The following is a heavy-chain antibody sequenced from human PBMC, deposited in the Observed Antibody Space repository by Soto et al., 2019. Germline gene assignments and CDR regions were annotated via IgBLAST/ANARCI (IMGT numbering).Heavy chain of an antibody. J-gene: IGHJ4*02. D-gene: IGHD5-12*01. CDR3: ASGAHRVVAY. CDR2: INHSGST. V-gene: IGHV4-34*01. CDR1: GGSFSGYY. Sequence: SETLSLTCAVYGGSFSGYYWSWIRQPPGKGLEWIGEINHSGSTNYNPSLKSRVTISVDTSKNQFSLKLSSVTAADTAVYYCASGAHRVVAYWGQGTLVTVSS.